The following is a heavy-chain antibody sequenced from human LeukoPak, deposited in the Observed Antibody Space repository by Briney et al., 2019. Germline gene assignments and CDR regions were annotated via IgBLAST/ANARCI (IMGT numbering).Heavy chain of an antibody. V-gene: IGHV4-59*12. CDR3: ARRNIAAAGTTYWYFDL. CDR1: GGSITSYY. CDR2: IYYSGST. D-gene: IGHD6-13*01. J-gene: IGHJ2*01. Sequence: SETLSLTCTVSGGSITSYYWSWIRQPPGKGLEWIGYIYYSGSTNYNPSLKSRVTISVDTSKNQFSLKLSSVTAADTAVYYCARRNIAAAGTTYWYFDLWGRGTLVTVSS.